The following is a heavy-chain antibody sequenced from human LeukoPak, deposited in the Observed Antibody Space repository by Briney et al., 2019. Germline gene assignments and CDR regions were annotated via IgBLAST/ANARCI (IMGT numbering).Heavy chain of an antibody. CDR2: IGRSSNAI. CDR3: AGVAYASSPDY. CDR1: GFTFSGYS. D-gene: IGHD6-13*01. V-gene: IGHV3-48*02. Sequence: GGSLRLSCAASGFTFSGYSMNWVRQVPGKGLEWVSYIGRSSNAIFYADSVEGRFTISRDNARDSLYLHMHSLRDDDTAVYYCAGVAYASSPDYWGQGTLVTVSS. J-gene: IGHJ4*02.